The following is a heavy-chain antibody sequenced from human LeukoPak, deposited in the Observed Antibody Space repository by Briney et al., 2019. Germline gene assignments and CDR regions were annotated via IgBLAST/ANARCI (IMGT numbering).Heavy chain of an antibody. CDR1: GFTFDDYA. J-gene: IGHJ4*02. V-gene: IGHV3-9*01. CDR3: AKDMRYQLLSVFDY. CDR2: ISWNSGSI. D-gene: IGHD2-2*01. Sequence: GGSLRLSCAASGFTFDDYAMHWVRRAPGKGLEWVSGISWNSGSIGYADSVKGRFTISRDNAKNSLYLQMNSLRAEDTALYYCAKDMRYQLLSVFDYWGQGTLVTVSS.